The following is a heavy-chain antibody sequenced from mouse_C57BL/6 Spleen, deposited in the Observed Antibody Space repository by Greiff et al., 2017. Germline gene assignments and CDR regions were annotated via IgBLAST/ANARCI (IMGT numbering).Heavy chain of an antibody. J-gene: IGHJ3*01. V-gene: IGHV1-19*01. Sequence: VQLQQSGPVLVKPGASVKMSCKASGYTFTDYYMNWVKQSPGKSLEWIGVINPYNGGTSYNQKFKGKATLTVDKSSSTAYMELNSLTSEDSAVYYCARDYGSSMFAYWGQGTLVTVSA. CDR3: ARDYGSSMFAY. CDR1: GYTFTDYY. D-gene: IGHD1-1*01. CDR2: INPYNGGT.